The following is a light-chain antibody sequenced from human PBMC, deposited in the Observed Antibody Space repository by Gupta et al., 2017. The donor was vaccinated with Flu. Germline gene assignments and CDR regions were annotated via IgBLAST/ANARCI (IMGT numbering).Light chain of an antibody. CDR3: QVWHISSVHLRV. CDR2: ADS. V-gene: IGLV3-21*02. Sequence: SYVLTQPPSVSVAPGQTAKITCGGDNIGTKSVHWYQQKPGQAPVLVVYADSDRPSRIPERFSGSNSGNTATLTISTVEAGDEADYFCQVWHISSVHLRVFGGGTKLSVL. CDR1: NIGTKS. J-gene: IGLJ2*01.